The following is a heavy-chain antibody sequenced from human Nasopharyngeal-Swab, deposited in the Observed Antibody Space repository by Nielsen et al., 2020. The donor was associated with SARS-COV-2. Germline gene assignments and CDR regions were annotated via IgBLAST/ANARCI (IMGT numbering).Heavy chain of an antibody. CDR2: IKKDGSEK. J-gene: IGHJ4*02. V-gene: IGHV3-7*01. CDR3: ATRGSIAARPSLVDY. Sequence: GESLKISCAASGFTFSSYWMSWVRQAPGKGLEWVANIKKDGSEKYYVDSVKGRFTISRDNAKNSLYLQMNSLRAEDTAVYYCATRGSIAARPSLVDYWGQGTLVTVSS. CDR1: GFTFSSYW. D-gene: IGHD6-6*01.